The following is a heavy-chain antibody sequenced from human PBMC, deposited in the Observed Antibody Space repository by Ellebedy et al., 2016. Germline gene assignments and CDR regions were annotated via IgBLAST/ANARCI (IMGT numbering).Heavy chain of an antibody. V-gene: IGHV4-39*07. J-gene: IGHJ5*02. Sequence: SETLSLXCAVSGGSISSSSYYWGWIRQPPGKGLEWIGIIYYGGSTYYNPSLKSRVTISIDTSENQFSLKLTSVTAADTAMYYCARGPAEKISNGWSLNWFDPWGQGTLVTVSS. CDR1: GGSISSSSYY. D-gene: IGHD6-13*01. CDR2: IYYGGST. CDR3: ARGPAEKISNGWSLNWFDP.